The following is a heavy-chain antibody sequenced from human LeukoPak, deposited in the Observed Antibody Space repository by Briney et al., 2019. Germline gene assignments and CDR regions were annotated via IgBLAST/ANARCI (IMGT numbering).Heavy chain of an antibody. CDR3: ASTSEY. CDR2: IYSTEST. CDR1: GDSISNYY. V-gene: IGHV4-4*07. J-gene: IGHJ4*02. Sequence: SETLSLTCTVSGDSISNYYWSWIRQPAGKGLEWIGRIYSTESTTYNPSLKSRVTMSIDTSKNQFSLKLSSVTAADTAVYYCASTSEYWGQGTLVTVSS.